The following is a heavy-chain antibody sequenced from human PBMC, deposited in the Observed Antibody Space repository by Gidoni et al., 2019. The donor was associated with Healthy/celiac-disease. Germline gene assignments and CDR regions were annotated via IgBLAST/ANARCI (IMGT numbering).Heavy chain of an antibody. J-gene: IGHJ5*02. CDR3: ARHEFDFLDPHLNWFDP. D-gene: IGHD3-3*01. CDR2: IYYSGST. CDR1: GGSISSIRYY. Sequence: QLQLQESGPGLVTPSEPLSLTCTVSGGSISSIRYYWGWIRPPPGKGWEWIVRIYYSGSTYYNPALKRRVTISVDTSKNQFSLKLSSVTAADTAVYYCARHEFDFLDPHLNWFDPWGQGTLVTVSS. V-gene: IGHV4-39*01.